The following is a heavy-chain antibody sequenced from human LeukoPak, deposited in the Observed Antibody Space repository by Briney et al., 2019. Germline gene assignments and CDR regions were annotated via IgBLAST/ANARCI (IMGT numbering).Heavy chain of an antibody. CDR2: LSGSDDST. Sequence: PGGSLRLSCEGSGFTFSTSDMNWVRQAPGKGLEWISGLSGSDDSTYYADSVVGRFTIYRDTSKNTLYLELNSLRVDDTAIYYCVKEAPLSFDSLTGHGPSHPDCWGQGTLVTVSS. J-gene: IGHJ4*02. CDR3: VKEAPLSFDSLTGHGPSHPDC. D-gene: IGHD3-9*01. V-gene: IGHV3-23*01. CDR1: GFTFSTSD.